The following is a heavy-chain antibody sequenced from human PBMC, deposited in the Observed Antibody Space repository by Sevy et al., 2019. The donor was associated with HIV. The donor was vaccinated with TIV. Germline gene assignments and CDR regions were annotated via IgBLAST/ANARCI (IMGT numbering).Heavy chain of an antibody. D-gene: IGHD6-13*01. V-gene: IGHV3-49*03. CDR2: IRSKAYGGTT. CDR3: TRSRSSSWYGYYCYGMDV. CDR1: GFTFGDYA. J-gene: IGHJ6*02. Sequence: GGSLRLSCTASGFTFGDYAMSWFRQAPGKGLEWVGFIRSKAYGGTTEYAASVKGRFTISRDDSKSIAYLQMNSLKTEDTAVYYCTRSRSSSWYGYYCYGMDVWGQGTTVTVSS.